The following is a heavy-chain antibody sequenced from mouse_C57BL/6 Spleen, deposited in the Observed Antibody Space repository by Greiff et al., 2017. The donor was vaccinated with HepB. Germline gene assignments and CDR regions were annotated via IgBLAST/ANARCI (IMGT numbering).Heavy chain of an antibody. CDR3: ARQVGYYEFDV. CDR1: GFTFSDYG. V-gene: IGHV5-17*01. J-gene: IGHJ1*03. CDR2: ISSGSSTI. D-gene: IGHD2-3*01. Sequence: EVHLVESGGGLVKPGGYLKLSCAASGFTFSDYGMHWVRQAPEKGLEWVAYISSGSSTIYYADTVKGRFTISRDNAKKTLFLQMTSLRSEDTAMYYCARQVGYYEFDVWGTGTTVTVSS.